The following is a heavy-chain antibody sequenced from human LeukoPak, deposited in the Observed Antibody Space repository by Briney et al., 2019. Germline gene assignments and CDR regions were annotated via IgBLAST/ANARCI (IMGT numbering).Heavy chain of an antibody. V-gene: IGHV3-30*02. J-gene: IGHJ4*02. Sequence: GGSLRLSCAASGFTFSSYGMHWVRQAPGKGLEWVAFIRYDGSNKYYADPVKGRFTISRDNSKNTLYLQMNSLRAEDTAVYYCAKLPDTAMDYWGQGTLVTVSS. CDR3: AKLPDTAMDY. CDR1: GFTFSSYG. D-gene: IGHD5-18*01. CDR2: IRYDGSNK.